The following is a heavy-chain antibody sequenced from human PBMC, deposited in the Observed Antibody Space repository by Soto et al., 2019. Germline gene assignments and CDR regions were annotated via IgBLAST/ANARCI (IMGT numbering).Heavy chain of an antibody. Sequence: QVQLQESGPGLVKPSETLSLTCSVSGGSISFYYWNWIRQSPGKGLEWIGYSYSSGSTNYNPSLKSRVTISVDTSKNQISLQLSSVTAADTAVYYCARGDSTTHGDAFDIWGQGRMVTVSP. J-gene: IGHJ3*02. V-gene: IGHV4-59*01. D-gene: IGHD6-13*01. CDR3: ARGDSTTHGDAFDI. CDR2: SYSSGST. CDR1: GGSISFYY.